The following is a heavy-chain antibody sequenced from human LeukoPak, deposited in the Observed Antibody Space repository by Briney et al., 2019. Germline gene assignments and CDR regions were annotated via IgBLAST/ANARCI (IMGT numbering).Heavy chain of an antibody. D-gene: IGHD2-2*02. CDR2: FDPEDGET. J-gene: IGHJ4*02. CDR1: GYTLTELS. CDR3: ATLVLRFPGPIY. Sequence: GASVKVSCKVSGYTLTELSMHWMRQAPGKGLEWMGGFDPEDGETIYAQKFQGRVTMTEDTSTDTAYMELSSLRSEDTAVYYCATLVLRFPGPIYWGQGTLVTVSS. V-gene: IGHV1-24*01.